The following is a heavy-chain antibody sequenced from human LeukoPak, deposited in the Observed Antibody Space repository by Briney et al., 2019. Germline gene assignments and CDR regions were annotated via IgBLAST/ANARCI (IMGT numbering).Heavy chain of an antibody. CDR3: ARDPGIGDSYYYYYGMDV. CDR1: GYTFTGYY. Sequence: GASVKVSCKASGYTFTGYYMHWVRQAPGQGLEWMGWINPNSGGTNYAQKLQGRVTMTTDTSTSTAYMELRSLRSDDTAVYYCARDPGIGDSYYYYYGMDVWGQGTTVTVSS. J-gene: IGHJ6*02. V-gene: IGHV1-2*02. CDR2: INPNSGGT. D-gene: IGHD6-13*01.